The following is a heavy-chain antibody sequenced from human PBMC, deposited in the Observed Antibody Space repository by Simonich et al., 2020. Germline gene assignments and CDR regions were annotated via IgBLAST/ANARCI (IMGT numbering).Heavy chain of an antibody. J-gene: IGHJ6*02. CDR3: ARDFRLQLVEIGTYYYYGMDV. CDR1: GFTFSSYE. D-gene: IGHD6-6*01. V-gene: IGHV3-48*03. Sequence: EVQLVESGGGLVQPGGSLRLSCAASGFTFSSYEMNLVRQAPRKGVEGVSYISSSGSTIYYADPVKGRFTNARDNAKNSLYRQMNSLRAEDTAVYYCARDFRLQLVEIGTYYYYGMDVWGQGTTVTVSS. CDR2: ISSSGSTI.